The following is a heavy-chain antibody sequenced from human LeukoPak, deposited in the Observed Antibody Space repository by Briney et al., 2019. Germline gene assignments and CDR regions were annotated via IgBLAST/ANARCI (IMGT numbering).Heavy chain of an antibody. CDR2: IYYSGST. CDR1: GGSISGDH. V-gene: IGHV4-59*08. CDR3: ARRNDFGI. J-gene: IGHJ3*02. Sequence: PSGTLSLTCTVSGGSISGDHWNWIRQPPGKGLEWIGYIYYSGSTNYNPSLKSRVTMSIDTSKNQFSLKLTSVTAADTAVYYCARRNDFGIWGQGTMVTVSS.